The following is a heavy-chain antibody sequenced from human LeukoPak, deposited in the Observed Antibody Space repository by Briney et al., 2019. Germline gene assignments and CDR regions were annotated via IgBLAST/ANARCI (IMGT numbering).Heavy chain of an antibody. CDR2: ISSNGGST. CDR1: GFTFSSYA. D-gene: IGHD3-22*01. J-gene: IGHJ4*02. V-gene: IGHV3-64*01. Sequence: GGSLRLSCAASGFTFSSYATHWVRQAPGKGLEYVSAISSNGGSTYYANSVKGRFTISRDNSKNTLYPQMGSLRAEDMAVYYCARADYYDSSVGYYFDYWGQGTLVTVSS. CDR3: ARADYYDSSVGYYFDY.